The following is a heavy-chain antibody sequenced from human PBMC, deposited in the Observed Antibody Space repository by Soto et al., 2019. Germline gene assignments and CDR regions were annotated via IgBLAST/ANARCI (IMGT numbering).Heavy chain of an antibody. CDR1: GFTLGSYA. Sequence: XGSLRLAWAGSGFTLGSYAMSWVRQAPGKGLEWVSAISGSGGSTYYADSVKGRFTISRDNSKNTLYLQMNSLRAEDTPVYYCAKRYYYDSSGYYWAPCDDWGQGTLVTVSS. J-gene: IGHJ4*02. D-gene: IGHD3-22*01. V-gene: IGHV3-23*01. CDR3: AKRYYYDSSGYYWAPCDD. CDR2: ISGSGGST.